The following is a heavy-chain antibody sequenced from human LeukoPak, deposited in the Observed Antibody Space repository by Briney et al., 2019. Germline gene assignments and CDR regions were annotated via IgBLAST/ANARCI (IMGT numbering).Heavy chain of an antibody. CDR3: VGERGATVDY. V-gene: IGHV1-2*02. CDR2: INFNSRDT. CDR1: GYTFSGYY. Sequence: GAAVKVSCKASGYTFSGYYIHWVRQDPGQGLEWMGWINFNSRDTNYAQKFQGRGTVTRDTSISATYMELSSRRADDTAIYHCVGERGATVDYWGQGTLVSVSS. D-gene: IGHD1-26*01. J-gene: IGHJ4*02.